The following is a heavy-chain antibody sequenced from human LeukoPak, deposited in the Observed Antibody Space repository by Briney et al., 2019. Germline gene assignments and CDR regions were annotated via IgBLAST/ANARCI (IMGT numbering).Heavy chain of an antibody. CDR3: ARDEGIMVRPEWGWFDP. J-gene: IGHJ5*02. CDR2: IWSSGTT. D-gene: IGHD3-10*01. V-gene: IGHV4-4*07. CDR1: GESFSDYY. Sequence: SETLSLTCGVYGESFSDYYFTLIRQPPGKGLELIGRIWSSGTTNYNPFLKSRVTMSLDTSKNQFSLNLSSVTAADTAVYYCARDEGIMVRPEWGWFDPWGQGTLVTVSS.